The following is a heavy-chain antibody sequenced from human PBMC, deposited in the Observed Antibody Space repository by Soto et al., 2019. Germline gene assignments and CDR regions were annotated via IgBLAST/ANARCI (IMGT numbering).Heavy chain of an antibody. D-gene: IGHD3-3*01. CDR2: IYYSGST. CDR1: GGSISSGGYY. Sequence: SETLSLTCTVSGGSISSGGYYWSWIRQHPGKGLEWIGYIYYSGSTYYNPSLKSRVTISVDTSKNQFSLKLSSVTAADTAVYYCARGLEDYYYGMDVWGQGTTVTVSS. V-gene: IGHV4-31*03. J-gene: IGHJ6*02. CDR3: ARGLEDYYYGMDV.